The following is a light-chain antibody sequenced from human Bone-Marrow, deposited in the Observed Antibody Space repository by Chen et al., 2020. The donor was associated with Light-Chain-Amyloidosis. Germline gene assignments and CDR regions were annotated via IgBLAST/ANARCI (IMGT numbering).Light chain of an antibody. CDR2: GSS. CDR3: QQYGTSPLT. Sequence: ELVLTHSPGTLSLSPGEGANLSCRASQTISSNYLTWYQQKFGQAPRLLIYGSSSRATGIPDRFTGSGSGTDFTLTINRLEPEDLAMYYCQQYGTSPLTVGGGTKVEIK. J-gene: IGKJ4*01. CDR1: QTISSNY. V-gene: IGKV3-20*01.